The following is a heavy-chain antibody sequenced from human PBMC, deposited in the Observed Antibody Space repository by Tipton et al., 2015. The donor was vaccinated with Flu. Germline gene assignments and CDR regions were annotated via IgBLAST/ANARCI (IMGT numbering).Heavy chain of an antibody. CDR1: GFAFSSYA. CDR3: ARDLTSGGARPPYGMDV. J-gene: IGHJ6*02. D-gene: IGHD3-10*01. V-gene: IGHV3-33*01. CDR2: IWFDGSKK. Sequence: SLRLSCAASGFAFSSYAMHWVRQAPGRGLEWVAVIWFDGSKKYYVDSVKGRFTISRDNSKNTLYLQMNSLRDEDTAVYNCARDLTSGGARPPYGMDVWGQGTTVTVSS.